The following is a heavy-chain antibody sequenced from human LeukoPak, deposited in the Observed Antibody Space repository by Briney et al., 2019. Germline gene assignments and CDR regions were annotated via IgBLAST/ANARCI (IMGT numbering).Heavy chain of an antibody. CDR1: GYSISSGYY. CDR3: ARGGCSSASCYSV. V-gene: IGHV4-38-2*01. CDR2: IYYSGST. J-gene: IGHJ4*02. D-gene: IGHD2-2*01. Sequence: SETLSLTCAVSGYSISSGYYWGWIRQPPGKGREWIGSIYYSGSTYYNPSLKSRVTISVDTSKNHFSLKLSSVTAADTAVYYCARGGCSSASCYSVWGQGTLVTVSS.